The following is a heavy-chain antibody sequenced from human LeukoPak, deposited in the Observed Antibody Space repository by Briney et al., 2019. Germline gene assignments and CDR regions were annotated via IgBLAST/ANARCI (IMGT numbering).Heavy chain of an antibody. CDR1: GGSISSYY. J-gene: IGHJ4*02. CDR3: ARDTYYYGSGTYYFNY. CDR2: THTSGST. Sequence: SETLSLTCTVSGGSISSYYWSWIRQPAGKGLEWIGRTHTSGSTNYNPSLKSRVTMSVDTSKNQFSLKLSSVTAADTAVYYCARDTYYYGSGTYYFNYWGQGTLVTVSS. D-gene: IGHD3-10*01. V-gene: IGHV4-4*07.